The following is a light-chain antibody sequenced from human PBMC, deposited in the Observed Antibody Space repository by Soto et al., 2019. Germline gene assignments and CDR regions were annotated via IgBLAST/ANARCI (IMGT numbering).Light chain of an antibody. Sequence: QSVLTQPASVSGSPGQSITISCTGTRTDVGGYNFVSWYQQHPGKAPKLIIYEVSNRPSGVSNRFSGSKSDNTASLTISGLQAEDEADYYGCSDVSSYTYVLGSETKLTV. CDR1: RTDVGGYNF. CDR3: CSDVSSYTYV. V-gene: IGLV2-14*01. J-gene: IGLJ1*01. CDR2: EVS.